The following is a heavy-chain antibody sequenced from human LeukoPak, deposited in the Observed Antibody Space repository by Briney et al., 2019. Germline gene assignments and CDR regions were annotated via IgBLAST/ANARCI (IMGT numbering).Heavy chain of an antibody. CDR3: ARRGVPAIGGFDY. Sequence: PSETLSLTCTVSGGSISSGDYYWSWIRQPPGKGLEWIGYIYYSGSTYYNPSLKSRVTISVDTSKNQFSLKLSSVTAAGTAVYYCARRGVPAIGGFDYWGQGTLVTVSS. CDR2: IYYSGST. CDR1: GGSISSGDYY. J-gene: IGHJ4*02. D-gene: IGHD4-23*01. V-gene: IGHV4-30-4*01.